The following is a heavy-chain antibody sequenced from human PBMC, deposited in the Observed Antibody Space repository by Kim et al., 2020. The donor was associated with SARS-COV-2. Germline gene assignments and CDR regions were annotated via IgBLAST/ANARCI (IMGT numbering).Heavy chain of an antibody. V-gene: IGHV3-11*04. CDR3: AAEYGSGSFYPAHFDY. CDR2: ISSSGRTI. CDR1: GFSFSDYY. D-gene: IGHD3-10*01. J-gene: IGHJ4*02. Sequence: GGSLRLSCAASGFSFSDYYMNWIRQAPGKGLEWVSYISSSGRTIYYADSVKGRFTISRDNAKNSLYLQMNSLRAEDTAVYYCAAEYGSGSFYPAHFDYWAQGTLVTVSS.